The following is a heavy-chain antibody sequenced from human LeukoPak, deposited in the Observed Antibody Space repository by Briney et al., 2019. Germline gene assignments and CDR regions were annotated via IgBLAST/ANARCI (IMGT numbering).Heavy chain of an antibody. V-gene: IGHV1-18*01. Sequence: GASVKVSCKASGYTFTSYGISWVRQAPGQGLEWMRWISAYNGNTNYAQKLQGRVTMTTDTSTSTAYMELRSLRSDDTAVYYCARGLNYYGSGSYISAYYFDYWGQGTLVTVSS. CDR3: ARGLNYYGSGSYISAYYFDY. J-gene: IGHJ4*02. CDR2: ISAYNGNT. CDR1: GYTFTSYG. D-gene: IGHD3-10*01.